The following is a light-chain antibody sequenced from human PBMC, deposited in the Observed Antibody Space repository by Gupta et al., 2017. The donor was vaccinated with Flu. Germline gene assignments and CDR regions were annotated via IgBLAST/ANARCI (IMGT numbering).Light chain of an antibody. CDR3: QQRSNWPPLT. CDR2: DAS. V-gene: IGKV3-11*01. CDR1: EYISNY. Sequence: EVVLTQSPVNLSLSPGERATLSCRASEYISNYLAWYQQKPGQAPRLLIYDASNRATGIPARFSGSGSGTDFTLTISSLHPEDFAVYYCQQRSNWPPLTFGGGTKVEI. J-gene: IGKJ4*01.